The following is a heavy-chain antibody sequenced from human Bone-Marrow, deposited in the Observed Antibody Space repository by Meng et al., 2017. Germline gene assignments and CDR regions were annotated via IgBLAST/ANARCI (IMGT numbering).Heavy chain of an antibody. CDR1: GLTFSSYS. J-gene: IGHJ4*02. Sequence: GESLKISCSASGLTFSSYSMNWVRQAPGKGLEWVSSISSSSSYIYYADSVKGRFTISRDNAKDSVYLQMNSLRAEDTAVYYCARDQKIVGATSFWYYWGQGTLVTVSS. CDR2: ISSSSSYI. V-gene: IGHV3-21*01. CDR3: ARDQKIVGATSFWYY. D-gene: IGHD1-26*01.